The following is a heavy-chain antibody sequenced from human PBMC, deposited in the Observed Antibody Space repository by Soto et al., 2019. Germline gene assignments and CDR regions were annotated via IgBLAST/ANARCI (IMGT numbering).Heavy chain of an antibody. CDR3: ACGLSGSLNWLDS. J-gene: IGHJ5*01. Sequence: QVQLQESGPGLVKPSQTLSLICTVSGGSISSGGSYWSWIRQHPGKGLEWIGYMYYSGSTYYNPSLNSRVTISIDTSKNQFSLELSSVTAADTAVYYCACGLSGSLNWLDSWGQGTLVTVSS. CDR2: MYYSGST. V-gene: IGHV4-31*03. D-gene: IGHD5-12*01. CDR1: GGSISSGGSY.